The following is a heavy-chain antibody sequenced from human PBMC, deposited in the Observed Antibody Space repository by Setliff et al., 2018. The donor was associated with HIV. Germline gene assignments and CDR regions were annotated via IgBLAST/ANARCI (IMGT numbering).Heavy chain of an antibody. Sequence: GGSLRLSCAASGFTFSNCDMHWVRQAPGKGLECVTVIWYDGSDKYYADSVKGRFTISTDNSKNTVYLQMNSLRAEDTAVYYCAKDRRGITGTKSCAWFDPWGQGTLVTVSS. CDR2: IWYDGSDK. CDR1: GFTFSNCD. D-gene: IGHD1-7*01. J-gene: IGHJ5*02. V-gene: IGHV3-33*06. CDR3: AKDRRGITGTKSCAWFDP.